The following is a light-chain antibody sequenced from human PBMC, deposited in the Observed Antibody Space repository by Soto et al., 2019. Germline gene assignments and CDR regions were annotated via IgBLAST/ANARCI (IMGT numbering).Light chain of an antibody. J-gene: IGKJ4*01. CDR2: DAS. Sequence: EVVLTQSPGTLSLSPGERATLSCRASRSVSGSYLAWYQQKPGQAPRLLIFDASSRATGIPDRFSGSGSGTDFTLTISRLEPEDFAVYFCQQYGTSPLTFGGGTKVDIK. CDR1: RSVSGSY. V-gene: IGKV3-20*01. CDR3: QQYGTSPLT.